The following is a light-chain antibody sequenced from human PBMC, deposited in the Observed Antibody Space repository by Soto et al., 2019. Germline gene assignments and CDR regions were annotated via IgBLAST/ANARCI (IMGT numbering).Light chain of an antibody. CDR2: EVS. Sequence: QSALTQPRSVSGSPGQSVTISCTGTNSDVGTYNYVSWYQQHPGKAPKLIIYEVSNRPSGVSDRFSGSKSGNTASLTISGLQVEDEADYYCSSYTSSSTLIFGGGTKVTVL. CDR3: SSYTSSSTLI. J-gene: IGLJ2*01. V-gene: IGLV2-14*01. CDR1: NSDVGTYNY.